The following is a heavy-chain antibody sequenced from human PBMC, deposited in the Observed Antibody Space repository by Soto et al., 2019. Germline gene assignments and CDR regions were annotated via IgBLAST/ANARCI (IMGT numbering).Heavy chain of an antibody. J-gene: IGHJ4*02. CDR1: GFTFSSYA. D-gene: IGHD3-3*01. CDR3: AKAPHLEWLLVGYYFDY. Sequence: GGSLRLSCAASGFTFSSYAMSWVRQAPGKGLEWVSAISGSGGSTYYADSVKGRFTISRDNSKNTLYLQMNSLRAEDTAVYYCAKAPHLEWLLVGYYFDYWGQGTLVTVSS. V-gene: IGHV3-23*01. CDR2: ISGSGGST.